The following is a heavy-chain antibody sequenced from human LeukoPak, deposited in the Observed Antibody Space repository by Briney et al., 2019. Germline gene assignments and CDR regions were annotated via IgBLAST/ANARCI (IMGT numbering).Heavy chain of an antibody. CDR2: IKQDVSEK. D-gene: IGHD3-3*01. CDR1: GFTFSSYA. V-gene: IGHV3-7*01. J-gene: IGHJ4*02. CDR3: ARPYDFWSGLFDY. Sequence: GGSLRLSCAASGFTFSSYAMSWVRQAPGKGLEWVANIKQDVSEKHYVGSVKGRFTISRDNAENSLYLQMNSLRAEDTAVYYCARPYDFWSGLFDYWGQGTLVTVSS.